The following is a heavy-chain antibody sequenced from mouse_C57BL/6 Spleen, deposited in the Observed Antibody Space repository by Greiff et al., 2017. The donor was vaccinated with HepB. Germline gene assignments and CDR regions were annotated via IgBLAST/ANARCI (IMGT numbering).Heavy chain of an antibody. J-gene: IGHJ4*01. CDR3: ARDDGYSYYYAMDY. D-gene: IGHD2-3*01. V-gene: IGHV1-76*01. Sequence: QVQLKESGAELVRPGASVKLSCKASGYTFTDYYINWVKQRPGQGLEWIARIYPGSGNTYYNEKFKGKATLTAEKSSSTAYMQLSSLTSEDSAVYVCARDDGYSYYYAMDYWGQGTSVTVSS. CDR1: GYTFTDYY. CDR2: IYPGSGNT.